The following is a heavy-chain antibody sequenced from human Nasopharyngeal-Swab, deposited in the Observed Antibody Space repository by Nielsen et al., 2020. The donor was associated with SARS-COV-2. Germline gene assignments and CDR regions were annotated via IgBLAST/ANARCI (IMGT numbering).Heavy chain of an antibody. Sequence: GESLKISCAASGFTFSSYAMHWVRQAPGKGLEWVAVISYDGSNKYYADSVKGRFTISRDNSKNTLYLQMNSLRAEDTAVYYCARDRDIVVVVASDGVDYWGQGTLVTVSS. J-gene: IGHJ4*02. CDR2: ISYDGSNK. CDR1: GFTFSSYA. V-gene: IGHV3-30-3*01. CDR3: ARDRDIVVVVASDGVDY. D-gene: IGHD2-15*01.